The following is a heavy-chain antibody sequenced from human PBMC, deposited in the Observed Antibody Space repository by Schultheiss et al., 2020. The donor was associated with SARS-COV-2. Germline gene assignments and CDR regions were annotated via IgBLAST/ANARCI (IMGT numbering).Heavy chain of an antibody. D-gene: IGHD2-2*01. V-gene: IGHV1-2*02. J-gene: IGHJ5*02. CDR2: INPNSGGT. CDR3: ARVVPAARASGITRWFDP. CDR1: GYTFSGYY. Sequence: GESLKISCKASGYTFSGYYIHWVRQAPGQGLEWMGWINPNSGGTNYAQKFQGRVTMTRDTSISTAYMELSRLRSDDTAVYYCARVVPAARASGITRWFDPWGQGTLVTVSS.